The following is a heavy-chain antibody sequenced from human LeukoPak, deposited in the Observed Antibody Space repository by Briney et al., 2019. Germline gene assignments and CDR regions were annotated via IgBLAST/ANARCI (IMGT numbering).Heavy chain of an antibody. J-gene: IGHJ4*02. CDR3: AGGSGLNENQH. CDR2: ISGDGGST. V-gene: IGHV3-43*02. D-gene: IGHD3-10*01. CDR1: GFTFDDYA. Sequence: PGGSLRLSCAASGFTFDDYAMHWVRQAPGKGLEWVSLISGDGGSTYYADSVKGRFTISRDNSKNSLYLQMNSLRTEDTALYYCAGGSGLNENQHWGQGTLVTVSS.